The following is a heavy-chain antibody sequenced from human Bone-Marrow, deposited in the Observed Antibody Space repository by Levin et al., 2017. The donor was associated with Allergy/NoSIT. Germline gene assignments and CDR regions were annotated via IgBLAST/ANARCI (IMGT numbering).Heavy chain of an antibody. CDR2: INVGGKT. CDR3: ARESPDTPFNTAFITCDY. Sequence: GGSLRLSCAASGFTFSIESMAWFRQAPGKGLEWVSAINVGGKTHYADSVKGRFTISRDDSKNTLSLEMNSLRVEDTAVYFCARESPDTPFNTAFITCDYWGQGTLVSVAS. D-gene: IGHD5-18*01. CDR1: GFTFSIES. J-gene: IGHJ4*02. V-gene: IGHV3-23*01.